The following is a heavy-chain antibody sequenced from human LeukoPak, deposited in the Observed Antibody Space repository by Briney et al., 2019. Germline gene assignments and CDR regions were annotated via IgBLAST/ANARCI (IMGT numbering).Heavy chain of an antibody. V-gene: IGHV3-30-3*01. D-gene: IGHD1-26*01. CDR1: GFTFSSYA. CDR2: ISYDGSNK. Sequence: SLRLSCAASGFTFSSYAMHWVRQAPGKGLEWVAVISYDGSNKYYADSVKGRFTISRDNSKNTLYLQMNSLRAGDTAVYYCARDEEWESLKNYYGMDVWGQGTTVTVSS. CDR3: ARDEEWESLKNYYGMDV. J-gene: IGHJ6*02.